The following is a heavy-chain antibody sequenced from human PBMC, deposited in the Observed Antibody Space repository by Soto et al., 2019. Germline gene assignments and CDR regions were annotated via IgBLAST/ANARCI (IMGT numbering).Heavy chain of an antibody. V-gene: IGHV4-39*01. CDR2: IYYSGST. Sequence: QLQLQESGPGLVKPSETLSLTCTVSGGSISSSSYYWGWIRQPPGKGLEWIGSIYYSGSTYYNPSLKSRVTISVDTSKNQFSLKLSSVTAADTAVYYCARHQLARTRDRYDYVWGSYRAHQYFDYWGQGTLVTVSS. CDR3: ARHQLARTRDRYDYVWGSYRAHQYFDY. D-gene: IGHD3-16*02. CDR1: GGSISSSSYY. J-gene: IGHJ4*02.